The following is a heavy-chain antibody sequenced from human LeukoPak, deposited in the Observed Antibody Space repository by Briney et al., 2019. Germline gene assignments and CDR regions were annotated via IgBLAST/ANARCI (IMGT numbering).Heavy chain of an antibody. CDR2: INHSGST. CDR1: GGSFSDYD. D-gene: IGHD2/OR15-2a*01. J-gene: IGHJ6*04. CDR3: ARNSLHQISPGARYGMDG. Sequence: SETLSLTCAVYGGSFSDYDWTWIRQPPGKGLEWMGEINHSGSTNYNPSLKSRVTISVDTSKNQFSLKLSSMTAADTAVYYCARNSLHQISPGARYGMDGWGRGTTVTVSS. V-gene: IGHV4-34*01.